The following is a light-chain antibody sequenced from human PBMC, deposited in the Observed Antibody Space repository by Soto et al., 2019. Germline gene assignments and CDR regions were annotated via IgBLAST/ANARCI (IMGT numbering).Light chain of an antibody. Sequence: ELVLTQSPATLSLSPGDSATLSCRASQSVSRYLAWYQQKPGQAPRLLIYDTSYRATGIQARFSGSGSRTEFTLTIRSLEPEDFALYYCQQRSNWITFGQGTRLEIK. CDR2: DTS. CDR1: QSVSRY. CDR3: QQRSNWIT. V-gene: IGKV3-11*01. J-gene: IGKJ5*01.